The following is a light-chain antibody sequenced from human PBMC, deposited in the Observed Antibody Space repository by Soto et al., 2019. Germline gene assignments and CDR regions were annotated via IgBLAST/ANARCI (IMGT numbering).Light chain of an antibody. Sequence: DIQMTQSPSTLSASVGDRVTITCRASQSISSWLAWYQLKPGKAPKLLIYDASTLQSGVPSSFSGSGSGTEFTLTISSLQPDDFATYYCQHYNSYSEAFGQGTKVDIK. V-gene: IGKV1-5*01. CDR2: DAS. J-gene: IGKJ1*01. CDR3: QHYNSYSEA. CDR1: QSISSW.